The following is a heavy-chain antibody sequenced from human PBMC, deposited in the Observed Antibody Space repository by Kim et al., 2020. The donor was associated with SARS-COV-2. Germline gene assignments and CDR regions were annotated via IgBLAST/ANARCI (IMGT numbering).Heavy chain of an antibody. D-gene: IGHD3-22*01. CDR2: IYYSGST. J-gene: IGHJ5*02. V-gene: IGHV4-39*01. CDR1: GGSISSSSYY. Sequence: SETLSLTCTVSGGSISSSSYYWGWIRQPPGKGLEWIGSIYYSGSTYYNPSLKSRVTISVDTSKNQFSLKLSSVTAADTAVYYCARQPEYYYDSSGYSPGWFDPWGQGTLVTVSS. CDR3: ARQPEYYYDSSGYSPGWFDP.